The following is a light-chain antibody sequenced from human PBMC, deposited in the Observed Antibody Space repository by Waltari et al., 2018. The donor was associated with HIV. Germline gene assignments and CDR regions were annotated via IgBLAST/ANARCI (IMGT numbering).Light chain of an antibody. J-gene: IGLJ2*01. Sequence: QSALTQRPSESECPGQSVGIYCTGSSNDIGTYNFVSWDQHHPGTAPKLLIYDGTRRPPGIPDRFSGTKAGYTASLTVSDLQVEDEADYYCVSYTEKDTFLLFGGGTKLAV. CDR2: DGT. V-gene: IGLV2-8*01. CDR3: VSYTEKDTFLL. CDR1: SNDIGTYNF.